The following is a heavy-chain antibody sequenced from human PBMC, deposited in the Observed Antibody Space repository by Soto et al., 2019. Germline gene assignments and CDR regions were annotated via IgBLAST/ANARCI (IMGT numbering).Heavy chain of an antibody. Sequence: QVQLVESGGGVVQPGRSLRLSCAASGFTFSSYGMHWVRQAPGKGLEWVAVISYDGSNKYYADSVKGRFTISRDNSKNTLYLQMNSLRAEDTAVYYCAKARSGYWVFDYWGQGTLVTVSS. CDR3: AKARSGYWVFDY. D-gene: IGHD3-3*01. J-gene: IGHJ4*02. CDR1: GFTFSSYG. CDR2: ISYDGSNK. V-gene: IGHV3-30*18.